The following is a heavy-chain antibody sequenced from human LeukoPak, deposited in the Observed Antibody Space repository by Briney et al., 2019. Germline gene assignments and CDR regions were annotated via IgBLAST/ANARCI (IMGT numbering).Heavy chain of an antibody. J-gene: IGHJ4*02. V-gene: IGHV4-4*07. CDR3: ARDAKYYYGSRTFFFYEY. CDR2: IDSSGTT. D-gene: IGHD3-10*01. CDR1: GDSFSTYY. Sequence: SETLSLTCTVSGDSFSTYYWSWIRQPAGKGLEWIGHIDSSGTTNYNPSLKSRVTMSTDTSKNQFSLKLSSVTAADTAIYYCARDAKYYYGSRTFFFYEYWGQGTLLTVSS.